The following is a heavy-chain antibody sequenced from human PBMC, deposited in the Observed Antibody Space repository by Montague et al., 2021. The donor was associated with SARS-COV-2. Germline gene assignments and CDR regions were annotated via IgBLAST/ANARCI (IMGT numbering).Heavy chain of an antibody. CDR1: GFIFSNFA. V-gene: IGHV3-30*04. CDR2: IIYDGIDK. J-gene: IGHJ4*02. Sequence: SLRLSCAASGFIFSNFAFHWVRQAPGKGLEWVAIIIYDGIDKFYADSVKGRFTISRDNSKNSLYLQMNSLRAEDTAVYYCARDLNDYVWGSYRYFDYWGQGTLVTASS. D-gene: IGHD3-16*02. CDR3: ARDLNDYVWGSYRYFDY.